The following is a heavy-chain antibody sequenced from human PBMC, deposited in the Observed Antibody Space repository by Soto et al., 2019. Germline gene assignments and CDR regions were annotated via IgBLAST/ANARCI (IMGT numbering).Heavy chain of an antibody. V-gene: IGHV4-59*01. CDR1: GGSISGYY. D-gene: IGHD2-21*02. CDR3: TRDGDGRMSTNPYYYYGMDV. J-gene: IGHJ6*02. Sequence: SETLSLTCTVSGGSISGYYWSWIRQPPGKGLEWIGNVYYSGGAKYNPSAKRRVSISVDTSKNQFSLNLSSVTAADTAVYYCTRDGDGRMSTNPYYYYGMDVWGPGITVTVSS. CDR2: VYYSGGA.